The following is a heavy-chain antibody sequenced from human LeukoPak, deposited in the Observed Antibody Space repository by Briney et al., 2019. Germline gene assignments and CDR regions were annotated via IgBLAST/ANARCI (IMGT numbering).Heavy chain of an antibody. CDR3: ARGYEGGTTADYYFDY. J-gene: IGHJ4*02. CDR1: GGSISSYY. Sequence: SETLSLTCTVSGGSISSYYWSWIRQPPGKGLEWIGYIYYSGSTNYNPSLKSRVTISVDTSKNQFSLKLSSVTAADTAVYYCARGYEGGTTADYYFDYWGQGTLVTVSS. CDR2: IYYSGST. D-gene: IGHD4-17*01. V-gene: IGHV4-59*01.